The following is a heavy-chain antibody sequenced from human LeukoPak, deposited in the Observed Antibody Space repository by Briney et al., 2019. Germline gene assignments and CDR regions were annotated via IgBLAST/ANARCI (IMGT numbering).Heavy chain of an antibody. CDR3: ARHGGHDYSNYAWFDP. J-gene: IGHJ5*02. CDR1: GGSIGTYY. CDR2: IYSSGGT. D-gene: IGHD4-11*01. Sequence: SETLSLTCTVSGGSIGTYYWSWIRQPPGKGLEWIGYIYSSGGTNYNPSLKSRVTISVDTSKNQFSLKLSSVTAADTAVYYCARHGGHDYSNYAWFDPRGQGILVTVSS. V-gene: IGHV4-4*09.